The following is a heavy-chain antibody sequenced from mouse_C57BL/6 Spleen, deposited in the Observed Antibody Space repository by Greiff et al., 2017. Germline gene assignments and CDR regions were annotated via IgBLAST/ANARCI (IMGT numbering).Heavy chain of an antibody. CDR3: ARARRDYFDY. V-gene: IGHV1-69*01. J-gene: IGHJ2*01. Sequence: QVQLQQPGAELVMPGASVKLSCKASGYTFTSYWMHWVKQRPGQGLEWIGEIDPSASYTNYNQPFKGKSTLPVDKSSRTAYMQLSSLTSEGSSVYDCARARRDYFDYWGQGTTLTVSS. CDR1: GYTFTSYW. CDR2: IDPSASYT.